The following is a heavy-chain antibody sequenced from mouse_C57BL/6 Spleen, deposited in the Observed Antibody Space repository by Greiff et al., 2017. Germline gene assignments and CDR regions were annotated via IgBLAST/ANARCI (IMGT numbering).Heavy chain of an antibody. CDR3: ARDPYDGYDY. V-gene: IGHV5-4*01. Sequence: EVHLVESGGGLVKPGGSLKLSCAASGFTFSSYAMSWVRQTPEKRLEWVATISDGGSYTYYPDNVKGRYTISRDNAKNNLYLQMSHLKSEDTAMYYCARDPYDGYDYWGQGTTLTVSS. CDR1: GFTFSSYA. CDR2: ISDGGSYT. J-gene: IGHJ2*01. D-gene: IGHD2-3*01.